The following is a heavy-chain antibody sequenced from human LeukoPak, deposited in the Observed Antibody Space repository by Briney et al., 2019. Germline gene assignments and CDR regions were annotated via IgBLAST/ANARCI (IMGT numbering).Heavy chain of an antibody. Sequence: GGSLRLSCAASGFTFSSNYMSWVRQAPGRGLEWVSVIYTVGNTYYAESVKGRFTISRDNSKNTLYLQMNSRRAEDTAVYYCAGVVGGVGDAFDIWGQGTMVTVSS. V-gene: IGHV3-53*01. CDR2: IYTVGNT. CDR3: AGVVGGVGDAFDI. D-gene: IGHD1-26*01. J-gene: IGHJ3*02. CDR1: GFTFSSNY.